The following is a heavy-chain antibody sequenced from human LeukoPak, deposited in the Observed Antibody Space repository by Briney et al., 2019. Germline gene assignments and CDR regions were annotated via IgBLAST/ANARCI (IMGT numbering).Heavy chain of an antibody. J-gene: IGHJ3*02. Sequence: ASVKVSCKASGYTFSSYGINWVRQAPGQGLEWMGKISAYNGNANYAQKFQDRVTMATDTATNTAYMELRSLRSDDTAVYYCARAAWYYDILTAFDIWGQGTLVTVSS. V-gene: IGHV1-18*01. CDR3: ARAAWYYDILTAFDI. D-gene: IGHD3-9*01. CDR1: GYTFSSYG. CDR2: ISAYNGNA.